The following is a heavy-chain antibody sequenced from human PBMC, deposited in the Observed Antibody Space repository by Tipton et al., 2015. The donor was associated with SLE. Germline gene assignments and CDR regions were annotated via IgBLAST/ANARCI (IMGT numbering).Heavy chain of an antibody. CDR3: AKGAHIDY. CDR1: GFPFSTFD. Sequence: SLRLSCAASGFPFSTFDMSWVRQAPGKGLEWASFLYRDASRTYYADSVKGRFTISRDTSKNTLYLQMTSLRAEDTAVYYCAKGAHIDYCGQGTQVTVSS. J-gene: IGHJ4*02. V-gene: IGHV3-23*03. CDR2: LYRDASRT.